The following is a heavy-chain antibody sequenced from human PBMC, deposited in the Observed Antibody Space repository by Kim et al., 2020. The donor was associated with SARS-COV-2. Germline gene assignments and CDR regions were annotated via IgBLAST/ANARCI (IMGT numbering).Heavy chain of an antibody. CDR2: IYDNWSP. CDR3: ARGPGVIKEIRSVTHHIPRGVDV. CDR1: GASMNNYY. V-gene: IGHV4-59*13. Sequence: SETLSLTCTVSGASMNNYYWSWIRQFPDRGLEWIAYIYDNWSPSYNPSLKSRGTISLDTSKNQFSLELTSVTAADTAVYYCARGPGVIKEIRSVTHHIPRGVDVWGQGATVTVSS. J-gene: IGHJ6*02. D-gene: IGHD2-21*01.